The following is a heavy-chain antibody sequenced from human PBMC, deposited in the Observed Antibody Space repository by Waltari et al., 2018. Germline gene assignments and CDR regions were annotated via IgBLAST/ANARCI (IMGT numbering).Heavy chain of an antibody. D-gene: IGHD3-10*01. Sequence: QWQLQQWGAGLLKPSETLSLPCGGQGESCSGYRWRWIRQPPGKGLEWIERFNQGGGTNYKPSLKSRVTISVDTSKNQFSLKLNSVTAADTGVYYCARVNTMIRGISPPLDVWGRGATVTVSS. J-gene: IGHJ6*04. V-gene: IGHV4-34*01. CDR3: ARVNTMIRGISPPLDV. CDR1: GESCSGYR. CDR2: FNQGGGT.